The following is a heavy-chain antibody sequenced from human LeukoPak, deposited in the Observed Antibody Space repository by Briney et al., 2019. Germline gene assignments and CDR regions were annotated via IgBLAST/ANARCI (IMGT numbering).Heavy chain of an antibody. Sequence: GGSLRLSCAASGFTFSSYAMHWVRQAPGKGLEWVAVISYDGSNKYYADSVKGRFTISRDNSKNTLYLQMNSLRAEDTAVYYCARDEALWERSSSWYGDYWGQGTLVTVSS. CDR2: ISYDGSNK. J-gene: IGHJ4*02. V-gene: IGHV3-30-3*01. CDR1: GFTFSSYA. D-gene: IGHD6-13*01. CDR3: ARDEALWERSSSWYGDY.